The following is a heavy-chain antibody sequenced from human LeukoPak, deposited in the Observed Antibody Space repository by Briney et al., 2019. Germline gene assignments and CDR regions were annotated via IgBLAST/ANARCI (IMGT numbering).Heavy chain of an antibody. V-gene: IGHV3-30-3*01. Sequence: GRSLRLPCAASGFTFSSYAMHWVRQAPGKGLEWVAVISYDGSNKYYADSVKGRFTISRDNSKNTLYLQMNSLRAEDTAVYYCASLHIVVVTAILDAFDIWGQGTMVTVSS. CDR2: ISYDGSNK. CDR3: ASLHIVVVTAILDAFDI. CDR1: GFTFSSYA. J-gene: IGHJ3*02. D-gene: IGHD2-21*02.